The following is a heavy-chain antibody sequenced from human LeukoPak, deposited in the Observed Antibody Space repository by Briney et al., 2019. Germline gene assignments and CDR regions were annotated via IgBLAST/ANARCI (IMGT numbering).Heavy chain of an antibody. J-gene: IGHJ4*02. Sequence: GGSLRLSCAASGFTFSSYAMHWVRQAPGKGLEWVAVISYDGSNKYYADSVKGRFTISRDNSKNTLYLQMNSLRAEDTAVYYCARDEFDYWGQGTLVTVSS. CDR2: ISYDGSNK. CDR3: ARDEFDY. V-gene: IGHV3-30-3*01. CDR1: GFTFSSYA.